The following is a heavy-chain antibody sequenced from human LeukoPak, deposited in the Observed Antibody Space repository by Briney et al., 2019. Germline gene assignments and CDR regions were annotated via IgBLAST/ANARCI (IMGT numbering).Heavy chain of an antibody. CDR2: IWYDGSNK. Sequence: GRSLRLSCAASGFTFSSYGMHWVRQAPGKGLEWVAVIWYDGSNKYYADSVKGRFTISRDNSKNTLYLQMNSLRAEDTAVYYCAGGFGIQLGYYYYGMDVWGQGTTVTVSS. CDR1: GFTFSSYG. D-gene: IGHD5-18*01. V-gene: IGHV3-33*01. J-gene: IGHJ6*02. CDR3: AGGFGIQLGYYYYGMDV.